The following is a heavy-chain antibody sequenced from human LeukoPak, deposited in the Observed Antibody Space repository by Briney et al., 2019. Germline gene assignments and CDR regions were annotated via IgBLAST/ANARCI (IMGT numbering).Heavy chain of an antibody. Sequence: ASVKVSCKASGYTFTSYDINWVRQATGQGLEWMGWMNPNSGNTGYAQKFQGRVTMTRNTSISTAYMELSSLRSEDTAVYYCARARILTYNWFDPWGQETLVTVSS. CDR3: ARARILTYNWFDP. CDR2: MNPNSGNT. CDR1: GYTFTSYD. V-gene: IGHV1-8*01. J-gene: IGHJ5*02. D-gene: IGHD3-9*01.